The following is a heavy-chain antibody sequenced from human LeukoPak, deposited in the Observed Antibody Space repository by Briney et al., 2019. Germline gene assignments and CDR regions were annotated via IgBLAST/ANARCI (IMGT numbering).Heavy chain of an antibody. Sequence: PSATLSLTCAVSGGSISQYYWSWLRQAPGKGLEWIGYIHASGTTTYNPSLKSRVTISVDTSKNQFSLKLTSVTAADTAVYYCAGEFAYWGQGTLVSVSS. CDR3: AGEFAY. V-gene: IGHV4-4*08. CDR1: GGSISQYY. J-gene: IGHJ4*02. CDR2: IHASGTT.